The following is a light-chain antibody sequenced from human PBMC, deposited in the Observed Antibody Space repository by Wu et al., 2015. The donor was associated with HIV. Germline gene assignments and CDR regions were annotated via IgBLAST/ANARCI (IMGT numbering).Light chain of an antibody. CDR3: QQFRSYPLT. J-gene: IGKJ4*01. Sequence: EIVLTQSPGTLPLSPGERATLSCRASQSISVNYLAWYQQKPGRAPRLLIFGVSNRATGIPARFSGSGSGTDFTLTISRLEPEDFATYYCQQFRSYPLTFGGGTKVEIK. V-gene: IGKV3-20*01. CDR2: GVS. CDR1: QSISVNY.